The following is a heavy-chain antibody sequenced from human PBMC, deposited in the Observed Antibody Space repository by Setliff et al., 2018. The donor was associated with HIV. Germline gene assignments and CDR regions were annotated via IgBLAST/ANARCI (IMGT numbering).Heavy chain of an antibody. CDR1: GGSFSNSYYF. CDR2: ISYSGST. J-gene: IGHJ3*01. D-gene: IGHD3-22*01. V-gene: IGHV4-39*02. CDR3: ARETYYYDSIGYWRSDAFDV. Sequence: SETLSLTCNVSGGSFSNSYYFWGWIRQPPGKGLEWIGSISYSGSTYYNPSLKSRVTISVDTSKNQFSLRLSSVTAADTAVYYCARETYYYDSIGYWRSDAFDVWGQGTMVTVSS.